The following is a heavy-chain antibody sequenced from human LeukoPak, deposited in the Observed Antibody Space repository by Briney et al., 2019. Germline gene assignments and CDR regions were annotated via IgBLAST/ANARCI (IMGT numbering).Heavy chain of an antibody. CDR3: AKDLREYTSSPRIAFHI. J-gene: IGHJ3*02. CDR2: ISRSGGYT. V-gene: IGHV3-23*01. Sequence: GGSLRLSCAASGFTFSSYAMSWVRQAPGKGLEWVSTISRSGGYTYYAGSVKGRFTISRDNSKNTLYLLLNSLRAEDTAVYYCAKDLREYTSSPRIAFHIWGQGTMVTVSS. D-gene: IGHD6-6*01. CDR1: GFTFSSYA.